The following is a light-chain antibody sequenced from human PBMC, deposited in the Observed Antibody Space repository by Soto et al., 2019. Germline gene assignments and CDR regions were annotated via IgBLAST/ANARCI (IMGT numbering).Light chain of an antibody. CDR2: LEGSGSY. Sequence: QPVLTQSSSASASLGSSVKLTCTLSSGHSSYIIAWHQQQPGKAPRYLMKLEGSGSYNKGSGVPDRFSGSSSGADRYLTXSNLQFEDEADYYCETWDSNTWVFGGGTKVTVL. CDR3: ETWDSNTWV. J-gene: IGLJ3*02. V-gene: IGLV4-60*02. CDR1: SGHSSYI.